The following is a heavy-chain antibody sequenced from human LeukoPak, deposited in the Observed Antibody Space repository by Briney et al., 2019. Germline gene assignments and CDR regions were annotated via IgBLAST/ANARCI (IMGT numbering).Heavy chain of an antibody. CDR2: IYYSGST. Sequence: SETLSLTCTVSGGSISSYYWSWIRLPPGKGLEWIGYIYYSGSTNYNPSLKSRVTISVDTSKNQFSLKLSSVTAADTAVYYCARGRGYSSGYRYFDYWGQGTLVTVSS. V-gene: IGHV4-59*12. D-gene: IGHD3-22*01. CDR3: ARGRGYSSGYRYFDY. CDR1: GGSISSYY. J-gene: IGHJ4*02.